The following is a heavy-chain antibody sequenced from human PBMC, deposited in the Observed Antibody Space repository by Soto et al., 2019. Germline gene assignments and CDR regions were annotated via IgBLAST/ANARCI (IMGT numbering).Heavy chain of an antibody. D-gene: IGHD6-19*01. J-gene: IGHJ4*02. CDR1: GFSLSTTRVG. V-gene: IGHV2-5*02. CDR2: IYWDDDK. Sequence: QITLKESGPTLVKPTQTLTLTCTFSGFSLSTTRVGVGWIRQPPGKALEWLALIYWDDDKRYSPFLKSRLTITKHTSKNEVVLTMTNIDPMDTATYFCAHTLVAGLGYYFGYWGQGTLVTVSS. CDR3: AHTLVAGLGYYFGY.